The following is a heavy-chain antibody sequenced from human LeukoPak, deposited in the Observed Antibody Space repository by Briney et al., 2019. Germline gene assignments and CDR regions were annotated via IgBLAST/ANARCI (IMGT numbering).Heavy chain of an antibody. V-gene: IGHV1-8*01. J-gene: IGHJ4*02. D-gene: IGHD3-10*01. CDR2: MNPNSGNT. Sequence: ASVTVSCIDSGYTYTTYDHNCDRPAIVLHPQHLGWMNPNSGNTGYAQKFQGRVTMTRNTSISTAYMELNNLTSEDTAVYYCARRIRGAPTDHWGQGTLVTVSS. CDR3: ARRIRGAPTDH. CDR1: GYTYTTYD.